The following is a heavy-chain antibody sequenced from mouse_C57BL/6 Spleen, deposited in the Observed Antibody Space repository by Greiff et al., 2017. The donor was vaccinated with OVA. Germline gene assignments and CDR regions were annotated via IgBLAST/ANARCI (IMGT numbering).Heavy chain of an antibody. CDR1: GYTFTSYW. CDR3: ASLYGNYREAWCAY. Sequence: QVQLQQSGAELAKPGASVKLSCKASGYTFTSYWMHWVKQRPGQGLEWIGYINPSSGYTKSNQKFKAKATLTADKSSSTAYMQLSSLTYEDSAVYYCASLYGNYREAWCAYWGQGTLVTVSA. D-gene: IGHD2-1*01. J-gene: IGHJ3*01. CDR2: INPSSGYT. V-gene: IGHV1-7*01.